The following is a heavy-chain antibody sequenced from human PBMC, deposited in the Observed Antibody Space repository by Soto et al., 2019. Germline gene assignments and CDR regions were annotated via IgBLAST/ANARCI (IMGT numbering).Heavy chain of an antibody. D-gene: IGHD2-2*01. CDR2: IFSNDEK. CDR1: GFSLTNARLG. J-gene: IGHJ5*02. Sequence: QVTLKESGPVVVKPTETLTLTCTVSGFSLTNARLGVSWIHQPPGKALEWLAHIFSNDEKSYSTSLKNRLTISKDTSKRQVVLTMTNMAPVDSATYYCALIKDCSRTDCYLASFDPWGQGTLVTVSS. V-gene: IGHV2-26*01. CDR3: ALIKDCSRTDCYLASFDP.